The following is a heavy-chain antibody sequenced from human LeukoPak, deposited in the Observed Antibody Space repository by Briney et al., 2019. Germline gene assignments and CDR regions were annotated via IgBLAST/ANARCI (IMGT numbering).Heavy chain of an antibody. CDR1: GGSISSSNW. V-gene: IGHV4-4*02. Sequence: SETLSLTCAVSGGSISSSNWWSWVRQAPGKGLKWIGEIYHSGSTNYNPSLKSRVTISVDKSKNQFSLKLSSVTAADTAVYYCARVSSGATTVDYWGQGTLVTVSS. CDR2: IYHSGST. D-gene: IGHD1-26*01. J-gene: IGHJ4*02. CDR3: ARVSSGATTVDY.